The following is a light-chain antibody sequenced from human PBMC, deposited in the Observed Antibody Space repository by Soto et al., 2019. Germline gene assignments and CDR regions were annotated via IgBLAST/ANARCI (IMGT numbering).Light chain of an antibody. CDR3: SSYTSSSTLVV. V-gene: IGLV2-14*01. Sequence: QSVLTQPASVSGSPGQSITISCTGTSSDVGGYNYVSWYQQHPGKAPKLMIYDVSNRPSGVSNRFSGSKSGNTACLTSSVLQAEDDADYSCSSYTSSSTLVVFGGGTKVPVL. CDR1: SSDVGGYNY. CDR2: DVS. J-gene: IGLJ2*01.